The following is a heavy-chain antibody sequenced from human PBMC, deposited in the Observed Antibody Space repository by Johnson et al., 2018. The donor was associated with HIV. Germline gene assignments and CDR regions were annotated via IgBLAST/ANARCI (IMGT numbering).Heavy chain of an antibody. CDR1: GFTVSSNY. CDR2: IYSGGTT. Sequence: MLLVESGGGLVQPGWSLRLSCAASGFTVSSNYMSWVRQAPGKGLEWVSVIYSGGTTFYADSVKGRFTISRDNSKNTLYLQMNTLRAEDTAVYYCARDMVQLELLGAFDIWGQGTMVTVSS. J-gene: IGHJ3*02. CDR3: ARDMVQLELLGAFDI. V-gene: IGHV3-66*01. D-gene: IGHD1-7*01.